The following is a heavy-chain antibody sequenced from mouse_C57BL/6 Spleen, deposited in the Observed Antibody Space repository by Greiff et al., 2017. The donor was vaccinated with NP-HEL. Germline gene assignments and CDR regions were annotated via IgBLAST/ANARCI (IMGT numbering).Heavy chain of an antibody. J-gene: IGHJ2*01. Sequence: VQLQQSGAELARPGASVKLSCKASGYTFTSYGISWVKQRTGQGLEWIGEIYPRSGNTYYNEKFKGKATLTADKSSSTAYMELRSLTSEDSAVYFCARNYYGNYGGYFDYWGQGTTLTVSS. D-gene: IGHD2-1*01. V-gene: IGHV1-81*01. CDR2: IYPRSGNT. CDR1: GYTFTSYG. CDR3: ARNYYGNYGGYFDY.